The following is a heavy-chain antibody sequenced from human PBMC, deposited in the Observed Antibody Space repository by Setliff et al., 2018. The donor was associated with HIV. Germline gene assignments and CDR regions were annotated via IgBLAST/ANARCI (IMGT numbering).Heavy chain of an antibody. CDR2: IYYSGSS. CDR3: VRNSFDYVEEE. V-gene: IGHV4-31*03. D-gene: IGHD3-9*01. Sequence: PSETLSLTRKVSGDSVNSYNYYWSWTRQHPGKGLEWIGYIYYSGSSYYNPSVRSRVIMSLDTSENHFSLKLSSVTAADTAVYYCVRNSFDYVEEEWGQGTQVTVSS. CDR1: GDSVNSYNYY. J-gene: IGHJ4*02.